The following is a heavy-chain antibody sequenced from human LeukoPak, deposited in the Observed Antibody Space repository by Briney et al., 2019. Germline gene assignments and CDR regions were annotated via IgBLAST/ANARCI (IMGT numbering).Heavy chain of an antibody. D-gene: IGHD6-19*01. J-gene: IGHJ4*02. CDR3: TRGHGWTDY. CDR1: GGSLNNYY. CDR2: IGPSGTN. Sequence: PSETLSLTCTVSGGSLNNYYWTWIRQPAGKGLEWIGRIGPSGTNDHNPSLKSRVTMSINMSKNQFSLELISVTAADTAVYYCTRGHGWTDYWGQGTLVTVSS. V-gene: IGHV4-4*07.